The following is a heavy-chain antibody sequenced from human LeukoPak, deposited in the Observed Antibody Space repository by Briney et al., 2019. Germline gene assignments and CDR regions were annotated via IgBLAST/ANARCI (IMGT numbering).Heavy chain of an antibody. CDR1: GFTFSSYE. Sequence: GGSLRLSCAASGFTFSSYEMNWVRQAPGKGVEWVSYISSSGSTRYYADSVKGRFTISRDNAKNSLYLQMNSLRAEDTAVYYCARVQTTVTTLDYWGQGTLVTVSS. J-gene: IGHJ4*02. CDR2: ISSSGSTR. CDR3: ARVQTTVTTLDY. D-gene: IGHD4-17*01. V-gene: IGHV3-48*03.